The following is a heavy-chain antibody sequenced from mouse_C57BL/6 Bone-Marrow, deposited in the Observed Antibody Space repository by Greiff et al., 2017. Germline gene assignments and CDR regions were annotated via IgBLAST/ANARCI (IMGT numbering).Heavy chain of an antibody. CDR1: GFTFSDFY. CDR3: ARDHREAMDD. Sequence: DVQLVESGGGLVQSGRSLKLSCATSGFTFSDFYMEWVRQAPGKGLEWIGASRNKANDYTTEYSASVKGRFIVSRDTSQSILYLQMHALRAADTASYYGARDHREAMDDWGQGTSVTVAS. J-gene: IGHJ4*01. V-gene: IGHV7-1*01. CDR2: SRNKANDYTT.